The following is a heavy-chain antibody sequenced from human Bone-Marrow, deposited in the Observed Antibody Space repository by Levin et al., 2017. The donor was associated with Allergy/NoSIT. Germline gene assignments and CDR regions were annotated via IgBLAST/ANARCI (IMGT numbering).Heavy chain of an antibody. V-gene: IGHV3-33*01. CDR1: GFSFSSYG. Sequence: GGSLRLSCATSGFSFSSYGMYWVRQAPGKGLECVAVIRYDGSNKYYGDSVKGRFTISRDDSKNTVFLQMNSLTVEDTAVYYCARDSGYDYPPDHYFDHWGQGTPVTVSS. J-gene: IGHJ4*02. D-gene: IGHD5-12*01. CDR2: IRYDGSNK. CDR3: ARDSGYDYPPDHYFDH.